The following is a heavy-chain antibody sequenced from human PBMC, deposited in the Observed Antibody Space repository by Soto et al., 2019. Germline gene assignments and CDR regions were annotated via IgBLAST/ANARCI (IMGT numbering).Heavy chain of an antibody. CDR2: IYYSGST. CDR3: ARGTTVVTPRGYYYYYYGMDV. CDR1: GGSISSGGYY. D-gene: IGHD4-17*01. V-gene: IGHV4-31*03. J-gene: IGHJ6*02. Sequence: SETLSLTCTVSGGSISSGGYYWSWIRQQPGKGMEWIGYIYYSGSTYYNPSLKSRVTISVDTSKNQFSLKLSSVTAADTAVYYCARGTTVVTPRGYYYYYYGMDVWGQGTTVTVSS.